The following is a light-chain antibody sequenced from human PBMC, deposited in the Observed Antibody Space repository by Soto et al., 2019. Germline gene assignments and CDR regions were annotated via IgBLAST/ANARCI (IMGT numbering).Light chain of an antibody. CDR2: AAS. J-gene: IGKJ1*01. Sequence: IHLTHSPSSLSASLGDRVTITFRASQGISSYLAWYQQKPGKAPKLLIYAASPLQSGVPSRFSGSGSGTDFTLTISSLQPDDFATYSCQQLNSYPQTFGQGPQVDIK. CDR1: QGISSY. CDR3: QQLNSYPQT. V-gene: IGKV1-9*01.